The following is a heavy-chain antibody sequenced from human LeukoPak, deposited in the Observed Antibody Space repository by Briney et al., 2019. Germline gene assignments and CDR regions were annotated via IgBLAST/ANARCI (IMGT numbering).Heavy chain of an antibody. Sequence: PSETLSLTCAVYGGSFSGYYWSWIRQPPGKGLEWIGYIYYSGSTNYNPSLKSRVTISVDTSKNQFSLKLSSVTAADTAVYYCAISYYDFWSGYWNWFDPWGQGTLVTVSS. CDR3: AISYYDFWSGYWNWFDP. D-gene: IGHD3-3*01. CDR1: GGSFSGYY. J-gene: IGHJ5*02. CDR2: IYYSGST. V-gene: IGHV4-59*01.